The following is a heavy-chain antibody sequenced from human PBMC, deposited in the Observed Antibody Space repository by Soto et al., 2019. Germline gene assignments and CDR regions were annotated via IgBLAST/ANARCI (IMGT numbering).Heavy chain of an antibody. Sequence: ASVKVSCKVSGYTLTELSMHWVRQAPGKGLEWMGGFDPEDGETIYAQKFQGRVTMTEDTSTDTAYMELSSLRSEDTAVYYCATPGYCSGGSCLRLHRWGQGNLVTFSS. CDR1: GYTLTELS. V-gene: IGHV1-24*01. D-gene: IGHD2-15*01. CDR2: FDPEDGET. CDR3: ATPGYCSGGSCLRLHR. J-gene: IGHJ5*02.